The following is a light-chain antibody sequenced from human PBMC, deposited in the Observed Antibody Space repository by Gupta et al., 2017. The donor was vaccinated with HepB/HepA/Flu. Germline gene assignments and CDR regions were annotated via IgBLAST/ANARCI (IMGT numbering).Light chain of an antibody. Sequence: QSALTQPASVSGSPGQSITISCTGTSSDVGGYNHVSWYQQHPGNAPKLMIHDVTNRPSGISNRFSGSKSGNTASLTISGLQAEDEADYYCTSYTNSHTWVFGGGTKLTVL. CDR1: SSDVGGYNH. J-gene: IGLJ3*02. CDR2: DVT. V-gene: IGLV2-14*01. CDR3: TSYTNSHTWV.